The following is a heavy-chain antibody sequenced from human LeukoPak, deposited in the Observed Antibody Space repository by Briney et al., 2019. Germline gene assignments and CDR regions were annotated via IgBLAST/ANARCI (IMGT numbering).Heavy chain of an antibody. CDR3: AREPIAAAEPKYY. J-gene: IGHJ4*02. CDR1: GGTFSSYA. Sequence: GASVKVSCKASGGTFSSYAISWVRQAPGQGLEWMGGITPIFGTANYAQKFQGRVTITADESTSTAYMELSSLRSEDTAVYYCAREPIAAAEPKYYWGQGTLVTVSS. CDR2: ITPIFGTA. D-gene: IGHD6-13*01. V-gene: IGHV1-69*13.